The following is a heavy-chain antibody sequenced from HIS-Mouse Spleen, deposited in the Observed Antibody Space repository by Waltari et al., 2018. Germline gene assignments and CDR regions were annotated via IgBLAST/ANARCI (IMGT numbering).Heavy chain of an antibody. CDR2: ISSSSSDI. D-gene: IGHD7-27*01. CDR3: ARRLLTGDAFDI. CDR1: GFTFSSYS. J-gene: IGHJ3*02. Sequence: EVQLVQSGGGLVKPGGCVRLSCAASGFTFSSYSMNCVRQAPGEWLVWVSSISSSSSDIYYADSVKGRFTISRDNAKNSLYLQMNSLRAEDTAVYYCARRLLTGDAFDIWGQGTMVTVSS. V-gene: IGHV3-21*01.